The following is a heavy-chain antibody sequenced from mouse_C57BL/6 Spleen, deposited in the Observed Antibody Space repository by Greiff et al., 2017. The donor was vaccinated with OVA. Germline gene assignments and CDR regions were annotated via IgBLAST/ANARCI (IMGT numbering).Heavy chain of an antibody. CDR2: IDPSDSYT. V-gene: IGHV1-50*01. J-gene: IGHJ1*03. D-gene: IGHD1-1*02. Sequence: QVQLQQPGAELVKPGASVKLSCKASGYTFTSYWMQWVKQRPGQGLEWIGEIDPSDSYTNYNQKFKGKATLTVDTSSSPAYMQLSSLTSEDSAVYYCARKRGWTQGYFEVWGTGTTVTVSS. CDR3: ARKRGWTQGYFEV. CDR1: GYTFTSYW.